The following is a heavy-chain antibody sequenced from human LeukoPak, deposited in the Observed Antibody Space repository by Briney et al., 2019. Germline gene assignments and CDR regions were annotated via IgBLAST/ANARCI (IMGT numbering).Heavy chain of an antibody. Sequence: SVKVSCKASGGTFSSYAISWVRQAPGQGLEWMGGIIPIFGTANYAQKFQGRVTITADKSASTAYMELSSLRSEDTAVYYCARVPPTISGGYYYYGMDVWGKGTTVTVSS. J-gene: IGHJ6*04. CDR2: IIPIFGTA. CDR1: GGTFSSYA. D-gene: IGHD3-9*01. V-gene: IGHV1-69*06. CDR3: ARVPPTISGGYYYYGMDV.